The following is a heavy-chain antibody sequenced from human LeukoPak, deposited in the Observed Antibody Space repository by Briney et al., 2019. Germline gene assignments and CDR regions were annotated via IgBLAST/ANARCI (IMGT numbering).Heavy chain of an antibody. D-gene: IGHD6-13*01. Sequence: PGGSLRLSCAASGFTFSTYAMTWVRQAPGKGLEWVSGISGSGGSTYYVDSVKGRFTISRDNSKNMLYLQMSSLRAEDTAVYYCVTDPEECAAAGTCYFDYWGQGTLVTVSS. J-gene: IGHJ4*02. CDR2: ISGSGGST. CDR3: VTDPEECAAAGTCYFDY. V-gene: IGHV3-23*01. CDR1: GFTFSTYA.